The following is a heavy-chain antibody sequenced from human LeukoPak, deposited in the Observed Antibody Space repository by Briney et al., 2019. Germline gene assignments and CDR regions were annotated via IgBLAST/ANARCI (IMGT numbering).Heavy chain of an antibody. V-gene: IGHV3-23*01. CDR2: FSGSGGST. J-gene: IGHJ4*02. D-gene: IGHD3-9*01. CDR1: GFTFSIYA. CDR3: ARENFDQVFDY. Sequence: GGSLRLSYAASGFTFSIYAMNWVRQAPGKGLEWVSAFSGSGGSTYYADSVKGRFTISRDNAKNSLYLQMNSLRAEDTAVYYCARENFDQVFDYWGQGTLVTVSS.